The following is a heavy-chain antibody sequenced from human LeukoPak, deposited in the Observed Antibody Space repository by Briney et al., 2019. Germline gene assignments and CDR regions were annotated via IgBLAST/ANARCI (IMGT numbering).Heavy chain of an antibody. J-gene: IGHJ4*02. CDR1: GGSISSYY. V-gene: IGHV4-59*01. Sequence: SENLSLTCTVSGGSISSYYWSWIRQPPGKGLEWIGYIYYSGSTNYNPSLKSRVTISVDTSKNQFSLKLSSVTTADTAVYYCARGYSSSWATYYYFDYWGQGTLVTVSS. CDR3: ARGYSSSWATYYYFDY. D-gene: IGHD6-13*01. CDR2: IYYSGST.